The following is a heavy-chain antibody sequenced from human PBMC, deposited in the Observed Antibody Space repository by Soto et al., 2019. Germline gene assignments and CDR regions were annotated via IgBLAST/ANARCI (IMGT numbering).Heavy chain of an antibody. D-gene: IGHD7-27*01. Sequence: ASVKVSCKASGYTFTSYDINWVRQTAGQGLEWMGWMSPKTANTGYAQKFQDRVTMTRSTSISTAYMELSSLTSEATAVYYCTGGPPNWGFDSWGQGTPVTVSS. J-gene: IGHJ5*01. CDR2: MSPKTANT. V-gene: IGHV1-8*01. CDR3: TGGPPNWGFDS. CDR1: GYTFTSYD.